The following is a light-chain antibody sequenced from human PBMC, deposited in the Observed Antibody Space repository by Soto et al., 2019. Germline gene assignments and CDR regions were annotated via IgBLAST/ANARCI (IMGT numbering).Light chain of an antibody. CDR2: GAS. J-gene: IGKJ1*01. V-gene: IGKV3-15*01. CDR1: QSVSRN. Sequence: EIVMTQSPATLSVSPGERATLSCRASQSVSRNLAWYQQKPGQAPRLLIYGASTRATGIPARFSGSGSGTEFTLTISSLQSEDFAVYYCQQYNNCPLTFGQGTKVEIK. CDR3: QQYNNCPLT.